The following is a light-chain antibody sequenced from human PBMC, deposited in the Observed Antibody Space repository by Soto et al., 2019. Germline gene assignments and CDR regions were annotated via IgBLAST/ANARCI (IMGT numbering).Light chain of an antibody. CDR1: SRDIGVYNY. CDR3: SSYTPHTWV. CDR2: DVS. J-gene: IGLJ7*01. V-gene: IGLV2-14*03. Sequence: QSALTQPASVSGSLGQSITISCSGSSRDIGVYNYVSWYQQYPGKAPKLIIFDVSNRPSGVSDRFSGSKSGSTASLTISGHQAEDEADYYCSSYTPHTWVFGGGTQLTVL.